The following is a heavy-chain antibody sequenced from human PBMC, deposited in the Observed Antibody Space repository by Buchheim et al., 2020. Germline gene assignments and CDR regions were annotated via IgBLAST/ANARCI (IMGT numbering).Heavy chain of an antibody. Sequence: QVQLVQSGAEVQKPGASVKVSCKASGYTFSAFYVHWVRQAPGQGLEWMGLINPKSGYTNYSQKFQDRVTMTRDTSISTAYMELRRLRSEDTAVYYCARGSGRFLEWPDYYYYGMDVWGQGTT. D-gene: IGHD3-3*01. J-gene: IGHJ6*02. CDR2: INPKSGYT. CDR1: GYTFSAFY. V-gene: IGHV1-2*02. CDR3: ARGSGRFLEWPDYYYYGMDV.